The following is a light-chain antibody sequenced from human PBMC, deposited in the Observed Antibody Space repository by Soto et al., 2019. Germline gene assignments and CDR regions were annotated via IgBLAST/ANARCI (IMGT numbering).Light chain of an antibody. J-gene: IGKJ1*01. Sequence: DIQLPQSPSSLSASVGDRVTITCRSSQNISRFLNWYQQKQGRAPNLLIYGVSTLQVGVPTRFSGSGFGTDFSHTISSLQPADFGTYFCQQSYNSPLTFGQGTKVEFK. CDR3: QQSYNSPLT. V-gene: IGKV1-39*01. CDR2: GVS. CDR1: QNISRF.